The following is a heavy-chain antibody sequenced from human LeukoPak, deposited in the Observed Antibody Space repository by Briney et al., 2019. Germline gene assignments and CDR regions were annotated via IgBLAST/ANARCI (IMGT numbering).Heavy chain of an antibody. J-gene: IGHJ6*03. D-gene: IGHD5/OR15-5a*01. Sequence: ASVKVSCKASGGTFSSYAFTWVRQAPGQGLEWMGGVIPVFVTANYAQKFQGRVTITADESTSTAYMELSSLRSEDTAVYYCARDLSSTDYYYYMDVWGKGTTVTVSS. CDR3: ARDLSSTDYYYYMDV. CDR1: GGTFSSYA. CDR2: VIPVFVTA. V-gene: IGHV1-69*13.